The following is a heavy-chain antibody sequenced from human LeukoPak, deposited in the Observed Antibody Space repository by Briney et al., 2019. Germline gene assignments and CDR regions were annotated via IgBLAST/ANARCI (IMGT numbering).Heavy chain of an antibody. CDR3: ARARGAGTGVFDY. CDR2: ISGSAGST. Sequence: GGSLRLSCAASGFTFTSYDMSWVRQAPGKGLEWVSTISGSAGSTYYAASVKGRFTISRDNSRNTLYLQMNSLGAEDTAVYYCARARGAGTGVFDYWGQGTLVTVSS. D-gene: IGHD6-13*01. V-gene: IGHV3-23*01. J-gene: IGHJ4*02. CDR1: GFTFTSYD.